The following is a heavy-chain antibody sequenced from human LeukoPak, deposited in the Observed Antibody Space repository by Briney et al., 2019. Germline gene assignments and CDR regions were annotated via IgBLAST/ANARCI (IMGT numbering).Heavy chain of an antibody. J-gene: IGHJ3*02. V-gene: IGHV4-39*07. CDR3: ARVLSSWVHDAFDI. CDR2: IYYSGST. Sequence: SETLSLTCTVSGGSISSSSYYWGWIRQPPGKELEWIGSIYYSGSTYYNPSLKSRVTISVDTSKNQFSLKLSSVTAADTAVYYCARVLSSWVHDAFDIWGQGTMVTVSS. CDR1: GGSISSSSYY. D-gene: IGHD6-13*01.